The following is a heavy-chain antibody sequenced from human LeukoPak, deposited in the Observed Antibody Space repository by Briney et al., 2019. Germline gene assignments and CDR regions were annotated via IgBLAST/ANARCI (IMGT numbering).Heavy chain of an antibody. CDR1: GFTFSSYW. D-gene: IGHD3-10*01. Sequence: GGSLRLSCAASGFTFSSYWMHWVRQAPGKGLVWVSRINSDGSSTSYADSVKGRFTISRDNSKNTLYLQMNTLRAEDTAVYYCVRGAPRRWFGESLSGAKYYFDYWGQGTLVTVSS. J-gene: IGHJ4*02. CDR3: VRGAPRRWFGESLSGAKYYFDY. CDR2: INSDGSST. V-gene: IGHV3-74*01.